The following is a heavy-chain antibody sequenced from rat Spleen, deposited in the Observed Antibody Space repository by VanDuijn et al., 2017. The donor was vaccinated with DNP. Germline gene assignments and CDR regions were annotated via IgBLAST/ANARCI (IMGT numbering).Heavy chain of an antibody. CDR3: WGQLAAMDA. J-gene: IGHJ4*01. CDR1: GFSLTSYG. D-gene: IGHD1-2*01. CDR2: ISSGGST. Sequence: QVQLKESGPGLVQPSQTLSLTCTVSGFSLTSYGVSWVRQPPGKGLEWIAAISSGGSTYYNSALKSRLSISRDTSKSQVFLKMNSLQTEDTAIYFCWGQLAAMDAWGQGTSVTVSS. V-gene: IGHV2S12*01.